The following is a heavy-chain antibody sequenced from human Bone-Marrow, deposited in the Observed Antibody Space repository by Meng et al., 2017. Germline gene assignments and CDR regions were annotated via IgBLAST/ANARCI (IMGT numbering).Heavy chain of an antibody. CDR2: IYYSGST. Sequence: LKEPVPGLVKPSKTLSPTCTFSGGSISSGGYYWSWIRQHPGKGLEWIGYIYYSGSTHYNPSLKSRVTISVDTSKNQFSLKLSSVTAADTAVYYCARGPLSAAGTMGYFQHWGQGTLVTVSS. CDR1: GGSISSGGYY. J-gene: IGHJ1*01. V-gene: IGHV4-31*03. D-gene: IGHD6-13*01. CDR3: ARGPLSAAGTMGYFQH.